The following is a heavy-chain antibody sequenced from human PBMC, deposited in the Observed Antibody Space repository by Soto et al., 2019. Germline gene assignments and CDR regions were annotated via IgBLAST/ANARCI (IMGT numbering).Heavy chain of an antibody. CDR2: ISYSGSA. CDR3: ARGGDYYYETCGSKTVFDY. CDR1: GGSISSGNYY. J-gene: IGHJ4*02. Sequence: PSETLSLTCTVSGGSISSGNYYWSWIRQPPGKGLEWIGFISYSGSAYYNPSLKSRVTISVDTSKNQFSLNLSFVTAADTAVYYCARGGDYYYETCGSKTVFDYWGQGILVTVSS. D-gene: IGHD3-22*01. V-gene: IGHV4-30-4*01.